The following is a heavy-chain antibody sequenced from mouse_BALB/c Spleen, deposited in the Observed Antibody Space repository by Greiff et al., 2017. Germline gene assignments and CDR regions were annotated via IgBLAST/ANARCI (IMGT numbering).Heavy chain of an antibody. CDR1: GFTFSSFG. V-gene: IGHV5-17*02. D-gene: IGHD2-3*01. CDR3: ARRYGYDGYHRDY. J-gene: IGHJ2*01. CDR2: ICSGSSII. Sequence: EVMLVESGGGLVQPGGSRKLSCAASGFTFSSFGMHWVRQAPEKGLEWVAYICSGSSIIYYADTEKGRFTISRDTPKNTLFLQMTSIRSEDTAMYYCARRYGYDGYHRDYWGEGATLSVSS.